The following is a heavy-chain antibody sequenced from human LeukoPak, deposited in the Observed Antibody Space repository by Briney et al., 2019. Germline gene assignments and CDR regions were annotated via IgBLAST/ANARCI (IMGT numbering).Heavy chain of an antibody. D-gene: IGHD6-25*01. J-gene: IGHJ4*02. Sequence: PGRSLRLSCAASGFTFSSYAMNWVRQAPGKGLEWVANIKQDGSEKYYVDSVKGRFTISRDNANNSLYLEMNSLRADDTAVYYCARGRGHDYWGQGTLVTVSS. V-gene: IGHV3-7*01. CDR1: GFTFSSYA. CDR2: IKQDGSEK. CDR3: ARGRGHDY.